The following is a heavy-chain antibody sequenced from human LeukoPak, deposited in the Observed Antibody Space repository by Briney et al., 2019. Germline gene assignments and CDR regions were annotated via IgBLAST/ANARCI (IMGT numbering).Heavy chain of an antibody. Sequence: ASVKVSCKASGYTFTKYGVYWVRQAPGQGLEWMGWINTNTGNPTYAQGFTGRFVFSLDTSVSTAYLQISSLKAEDTAVYYCARVDNCSGGSCYGGRGLDAFDIWGQGTMVTVSS. CDR3: ARVDNCSGGSCYGGRGLDAFDI. J-gene: IGHJ3*02. CDR2: INTNTGNP. V-gene: IGHV7-4-1*02. CDR1: GYTFTKYG. D-gene: IGHD2-15*01.